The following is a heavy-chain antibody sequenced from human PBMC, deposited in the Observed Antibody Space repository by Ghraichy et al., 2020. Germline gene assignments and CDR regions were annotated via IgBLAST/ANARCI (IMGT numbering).Heavy chain of an antibody. Sequence: SETLSLTCTVSGGSISSSSHYWGWIRQPPGKGLEWIGSIHYSGSTYYNPSLKSRVAISVDTSKNQFSLKLSSVTAADTAVYYCARGIYGGINWFDPWGQGTLVTVSS. CDR3: ARGIYGGINWFDP. CDR1: GGSISSSSHY. D-gene: IGHD4-23*01. V-gene: IGHV4-39*01. J-gene: IGHJ5*02. CDR2: IHYSGST.